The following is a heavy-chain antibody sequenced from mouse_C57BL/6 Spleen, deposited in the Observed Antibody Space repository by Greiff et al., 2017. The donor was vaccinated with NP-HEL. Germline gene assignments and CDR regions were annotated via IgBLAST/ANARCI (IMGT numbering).Heavy chain of an antibody. CDR2: IRSKSNNYAT. CDR3: VRLGTGNYFDY. J-gene: IGHJ2*01. Sequence: EVHLVESGGGLVQPKGSLKLSCAASGFSFNTYAMNWVRQAPGKGLEWVARIRSKSNNYATYYADSVKDRFTISRDDSESMLYLQMNNLKTEDTAMYYCVRLGTGNYFDYWGQGTTLTVSS. D-gene: IGHD4-1*01. CDR1: GFSFNTYA. V-gene: IGHV10-1*01.